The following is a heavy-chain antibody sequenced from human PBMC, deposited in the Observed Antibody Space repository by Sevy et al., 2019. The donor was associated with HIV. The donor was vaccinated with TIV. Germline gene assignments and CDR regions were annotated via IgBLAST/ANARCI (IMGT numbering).Heavy chain of an antibody. V-gene: IGHV1-2*04. CDR3: ARDGYAGDFWSGYYEDYYYYGMDV. J-gene: IGHJ6*02. Sequence: ASVKVSCKASGYTFTGYYMHWVRQAPGQGLEWMGWINPNSGGTNYAQKFQGWVTMTRDTSISTAYMELSRLRSDDTAVYYCARDGYAGDFWSGYYEDYYYYGMDVWGQGTTVTASS. D-gene: IGHD3-3*01. CDR1: GYTFTGYY. CDR2: INPNSGGT.